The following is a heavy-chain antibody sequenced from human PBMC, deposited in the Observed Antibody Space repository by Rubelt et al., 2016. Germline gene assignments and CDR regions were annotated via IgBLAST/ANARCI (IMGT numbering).Heavy chain of an antibody. J-gene: IGHJ4*02. CDR3: ARVMTYYDYVWGSYRQTLVY. V-gene: IGHV1-2*02. CDR2: INPNSGGT. CDR1: GYTFTGYY. D-gene: IGHD3-16*02. Sequence: QVQLVQSGAEVKKPGASVKVSCKASGYTFTGYYMHWVRQAPGQGLEWMGWINPNSGGTNYAQKFQGRVTMTRDTSISTAYMELSRLRSDDTAVYYCARVMTYYDYVWGSYRQTLVYWGQGTLVTVSS.